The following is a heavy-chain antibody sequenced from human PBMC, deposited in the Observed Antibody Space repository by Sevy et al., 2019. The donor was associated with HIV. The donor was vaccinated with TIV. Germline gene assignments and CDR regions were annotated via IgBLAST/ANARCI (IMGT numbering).Heavy chain of an antibody. CDR1: GFTFSSYA. Sequence: GSLRLPCAASGFTFSSYAMHWVRQAPGKGLEWVAVISYDGSNKYYADSVKGRFTISRDNSKNTLYLQMNSLRAEDTAVYYCARGRFGGAYYFDYWGQGTLVTVSS. CDR2: ISYDGSNK. V-gene: IGHV3-30*04. J-gene: IGHJ4*02. CDR3: ARGRFGGAYYFDY. D-gene: IGHD3-16*01.